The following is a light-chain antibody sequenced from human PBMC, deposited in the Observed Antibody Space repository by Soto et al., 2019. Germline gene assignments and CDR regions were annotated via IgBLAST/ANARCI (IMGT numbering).Light chain of an antibody. J-gene: IGKJ4*01. CDR2: WAS. CDR1: QSGFYSSNNKNY. CDR3: QKYYNTPLN. Sequence: DMVMTQSPDSLAGSLRERVTINCNSGQSGFYSSNNKNYLAWYQQKPGQPPKLLIYWASTRESGVPDRFSGSGSGTDFTLTISSLQAEDVAVYYCQKYYNTPLNCGGGNKGAIK. V-gene: IGKV4-1*01.